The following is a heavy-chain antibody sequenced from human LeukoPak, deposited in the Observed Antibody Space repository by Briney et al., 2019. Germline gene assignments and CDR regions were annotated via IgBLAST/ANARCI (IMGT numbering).Heavy chain of an antibody. J-gene: IGHJ3*02. CDR2: ISYDGSNK. V-gene: IGHV3-30*04. D-gene: IGHD2-2*01. CDR3: AGGFVVIPAEAFDI. CDR1: GFTFSSYA. Sequence: PGRSLRLSCAASGFTFSSYAMHWVRQAPGKGLEWVAVISYDGSNKYYADSVKGRFTISRDNSKNTLYLQMNSLRAEDTAVYYFAGGFVVIPAEAFDIWGQGTMVTVSS.